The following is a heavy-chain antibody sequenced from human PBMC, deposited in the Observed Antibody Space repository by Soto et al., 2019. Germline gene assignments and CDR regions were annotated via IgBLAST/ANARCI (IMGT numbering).Heavy chain of an antibody. CDR1: GYTFTSYA. J-gene: IGHJ1*01. CDR3: ARDSGYCSGGSCYIYFQH. D-gene: IGHD2-15*01. Sequence: GASVKVSCKASGYTFTSYAMHWVRQAPGQRLEWMGWINAGNGNTKYSQKFQGGVTITRGTSASTAYMELSSLRSEDTAVYYCARDSGYCSGGSCYIYFQHWGQGTLVTVSS. V-gene: IGHV1-3*01. CDR2: INAGNGNT.